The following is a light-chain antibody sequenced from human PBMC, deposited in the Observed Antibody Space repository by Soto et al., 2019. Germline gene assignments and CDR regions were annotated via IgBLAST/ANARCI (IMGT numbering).Light chain of an antibody. J-gene: IGLJ1*01. Sequence: QSALSHPLSVSWSPGQSVTISCTGTSSDVGGYNYVSWYQQHPGKAPKLMIYDVSKRPSGVPDRFSGSKSGNTASLTISGLQAEDEADYYCCSYAGSYAYVFGTGTKVT. CDR2: DVS. CDR3: CSYAGSYAYV. V-gene: IGLV2-11*01. CDR1: SSDVGGYNY.